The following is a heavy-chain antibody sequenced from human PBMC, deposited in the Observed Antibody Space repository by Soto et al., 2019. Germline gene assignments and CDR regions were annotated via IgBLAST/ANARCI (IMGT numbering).Heavy chain of an antibody. J-gene: IGHJ4*02. Sequence: QVQLVESGGGVVQPGRSLRLSCAASGFTFSSYAMHWVRQAPGKGLEWVAVISYDGSNKYYAASLKGRFTISRDNSKKTLYMQMKRIRTEDTAVYYCARLQGIEVADTRGEDYWGQGTLVTVSS. V-gene: IGHV3-30-3*01. CDR3: ARLQGIEVADTRGEDY. D-gene: IGHD6-19*01. CDR2: ISYDGSNK. CDR1: GFTFSSYA.